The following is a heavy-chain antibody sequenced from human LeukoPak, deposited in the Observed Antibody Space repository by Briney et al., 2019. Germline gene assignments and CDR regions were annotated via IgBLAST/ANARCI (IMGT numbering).Heavy chain of an antibody. CDR2: IYSGGST. CDR3: ARDTSYYYDSSGYFNPPHY. CDR1: GFTVSSNY. J-gene: IGHJ4*02. Sequence: GGSLRLSCAASGFTVSSNYMSWVRQAPGKGLEWVPVIYSGGSTYYADSVKGRFTISRDNSKNTLYLQMNSLRAEDTAVYYCARDTSYYYDSSGYFNPPHYWGQGTLVTVSS. D-gene: IGHD3-22*01. V-gene: IGHV3-53*01.